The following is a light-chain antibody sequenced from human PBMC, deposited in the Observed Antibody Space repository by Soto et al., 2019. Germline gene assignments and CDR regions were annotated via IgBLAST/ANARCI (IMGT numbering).Light chain of an antibody. V-gene: IGKV1-5*01. J-gene: IGKJ1*01. Sequence: DIQMTQSPSTLSASVGDRVPITCRASQSISSLFAWYQQKPGKAPKLLIYDASSMESGVPSRFSGSGSGTEFTLTISSLQPDDFAAYYCQQYNSYTWTFGQGTKVDIK. CDR1: QSISSL. CDR3: QQYNSYTWT. CDR2: DAS.